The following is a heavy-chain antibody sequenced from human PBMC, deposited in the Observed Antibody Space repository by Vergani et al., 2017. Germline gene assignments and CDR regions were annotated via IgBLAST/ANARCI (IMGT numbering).Heavy chain of an antibody. CDR2: ISSSSSTI. J-gene: IGHJ6*02. Sequence: EVQLVESGGGLVQPGGSLRLSCAASGFTFSSYSMNWVRQAPGKGLEWVSYISSSSSTIYYADSVKGRFTISRDNAKNSLYLQMNSLRAEDTAVYYCARDCITGTTDRHVCYYYYGMDVWGQGTTVTVSS. CDR3: ARDCITGTTDRHVCYYYYGMDV. V-gene: IGHV3-48*01. CDR1: GFTFSSYS. D-gene: IGHD1-7*01.